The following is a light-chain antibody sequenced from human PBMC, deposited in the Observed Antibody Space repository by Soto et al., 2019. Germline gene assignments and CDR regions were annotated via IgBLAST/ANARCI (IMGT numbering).Light chain of an antibody. CDR1: SSDVGAYKY. V-gene: IGLV2-14*01. CDR2: EVS. Sequence: QSALTQPASVSGSPGQSITIPCIGTSSDVGAYKYVSWYQHYPGKAPKLMIYEVSNRPSGVSTRFSGSKSGNTASLTISGLQAEDEADYYCISYTTSSTVVFGGGTKLTVL. CDR3: ISYTTSSTVV. J-gene: IGLJ2*01.